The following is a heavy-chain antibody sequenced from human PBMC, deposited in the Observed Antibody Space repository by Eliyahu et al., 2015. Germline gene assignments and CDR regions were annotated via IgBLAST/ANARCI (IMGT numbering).Heavy chain of an antibody. Sequence: QLQLQESGPGLVKPSETLSLTCTVSGDSLSSSDYYWGWIRQPPGKGLEWMGIINXGGRTYTNPSPKXRVTIAVDTSQNHFSLKLSSVTAADTAVYYCARRGRDSSGYYGWFDPWGQGTLVAVSS. CDR3: ARRGRDSSGYYGWFDP. J-gene: IGHJ5*02. V-gene: IGHV4-39*02. CDR2: INXGGRT. D-gene: IGHD3-22*01. CDR1: GDSLSSSDYY.